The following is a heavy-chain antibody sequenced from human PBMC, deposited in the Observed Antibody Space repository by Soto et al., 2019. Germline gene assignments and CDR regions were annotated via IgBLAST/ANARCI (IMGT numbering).Heavy chain of an antibody. V-gene: IGHV1-69*01. CDR1: GGTFSSYA. CDR2: IIPIFGTA. D-gene: IGHD5-18*01. Sequence: QVQLVQSGAEVKKPGSSVKVSCKASGGTFSSYAISWVRQSPGQGLEWMGGIIPIFGTANYAQKFQGRVTITADESTSTAYMERSSLRSEDTAVYYCAIGYSYGSDWYFDLWGRGTLVTVSS. CDR3: AIGYSYGSDWYFDL. J-gene: IGHJ2*01.